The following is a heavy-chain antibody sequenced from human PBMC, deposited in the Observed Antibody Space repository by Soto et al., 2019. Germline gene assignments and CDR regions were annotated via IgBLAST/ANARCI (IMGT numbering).Heavy chain of an antibody. D-gene: IGHD6-13*01. V-gene: IGHV3-30*18. CDR2: ISYDGSIQ. CDR3: AKEIRAYSSSWSFDY. J-gene: IGHJ4*02. Sequence: QVQLVESGGGVVQPGRSLRLSCAASGFTFSSYGMHWVRQAPGEGLEWVVVISYDGSIQYYTDSAKGRFTNSRDNSKSTLYLQMNSLRAEDTAVYYCAKEIRAYSSSWSFDYWGQGTLVTVSS. CDR1: GFTFSSYG.